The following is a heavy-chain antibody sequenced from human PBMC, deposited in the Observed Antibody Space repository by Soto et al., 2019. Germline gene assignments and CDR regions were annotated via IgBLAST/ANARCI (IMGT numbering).Heavy chain of an antibody. D-gene: IGHD3-16*01. V-gene: IGHV4-34*01. J-gene: IGHJ6*02. CDR3: ASEFGLLYYGMDV. CDR2: INHSGST. CDR1: GGSFSGYY. Sequence: TLSLTCAVYGGSFSGYYWSWIRQPPGKGLEWIEEINHSGSTNYNPSLKSRVTISVDTSKNQFSLKLSSVTAADTAVYYCASEFGLLYYGMDVWGQGTTVTVSS.